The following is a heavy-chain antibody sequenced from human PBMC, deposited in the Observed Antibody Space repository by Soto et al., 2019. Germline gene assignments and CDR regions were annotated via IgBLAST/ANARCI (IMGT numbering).Heavy chain of an antibody. CDR2: IIPIFGTA. D-gene: IGHD5-18*01. CDR1: GGTFSSYA. CDR3: VILGLPSPGYYYGMDA. Sequence: QVQLVQSGAEVKKPGSSVKVSCNASGGTFSSYAISWVRQAPGQGLEWMGGIIPIFGTANYAQKFQGRVTITADESTSTAYMELSSLRSEVTAVYYCVILGLPSPGYYYGMDAWGQGTTVTVSS. J-gene: IGHJ6*02. V-gene: IGHV1-69*12.